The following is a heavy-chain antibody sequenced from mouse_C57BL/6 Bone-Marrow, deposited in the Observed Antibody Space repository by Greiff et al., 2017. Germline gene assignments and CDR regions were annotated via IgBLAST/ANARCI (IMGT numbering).Heavy chain of an antibody. CDR3: ARSLAY. CDR2: IYPGDGDT. CDR1: GYAFSSSW. J-gene: IGHJ3*01. V-gene: IGHV1-82*01. Sequence: VQLQQSGPELVKPGASVKISCKASGYAFSSSWLNWVKQRPGKGLEWIGRIYPGDGDTNYNGKFKGKATLTADKSSSTAYMQLSSLTSEDSAVYFCARSLAYWGKGTLVTVSA.